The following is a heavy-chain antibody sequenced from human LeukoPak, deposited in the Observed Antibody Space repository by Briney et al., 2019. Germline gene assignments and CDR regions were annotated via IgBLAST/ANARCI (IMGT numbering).Heavy chain of an antibody. CDR2: MSGSGGST. CDR1: GFTFSNYG. Sequence: GGSLRLSCAASGFTFSNYGMSWVRQAPGKGLEWVSGMSGSGGSTYYADSVKGRFTISRDNSKNTLYLQMNSLRAEDTVVYYCAKDSYYDYVWGSYRYTNQFDYWGQGTLVTVSS. D-gene: IGHD3-16*02. CDR3: AKDSYYDYVWGSYRYTNQFDY. J-gene: IGHJ4*02. V-gene: IGHV3-23*01.